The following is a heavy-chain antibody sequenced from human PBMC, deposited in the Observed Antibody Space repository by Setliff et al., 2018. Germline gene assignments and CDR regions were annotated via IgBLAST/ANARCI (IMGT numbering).Heavy chain of an antibody. CDR3: AKEQEITLVPGIIPDAFCR. CDR1: GFTFSKYG. V-gene: IGHV3-30*02. CDR2: IRYDGSNK. Sequence: PGGSLRLSCAASGFTFSKYGMYWVRQAPGKGREWVAFIRYDGSNKYFGDSVKGRFSISRDNSKNTVYLQMNSLKIEYTAVYFCAKEQEITLVPGIIPDAFCRWGQETRVTVSS. D-gene: IGHD3-10*01. J-gene: IGHJ3*01.